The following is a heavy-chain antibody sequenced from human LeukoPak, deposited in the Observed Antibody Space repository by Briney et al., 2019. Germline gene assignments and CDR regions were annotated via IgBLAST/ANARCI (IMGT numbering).Heavy chain of an antibody. CDR1: GDSINSFY. J-gene: IGHJ4*02. CDR3: ARDVVAAVGSFDY. D-gene: IGHD2-2*01. Sequence: SGTLSLTCTVSGDSINSFYWSWIRQPAGKGLEWIGRIYTSGSTNYSPSLKSRVTMSVDTSKNQFSLKLSSVTAADTAVYYCARDVVAAVGSFDYWGQGTQVTVSS. CDR2: IYTSGST. V-gene: IGHV4-4*07.